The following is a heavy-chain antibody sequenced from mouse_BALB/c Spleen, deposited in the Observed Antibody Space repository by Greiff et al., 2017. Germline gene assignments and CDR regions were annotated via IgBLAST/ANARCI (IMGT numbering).Heavy chain of an antibody. CDR2: IYPGNGDT. CDR1: GYTFTSYN. J-gene: IGHJ3*01. Sequence: LQQPGAELVKPGASVKMSCKASGYTFTSYNMHWVKQTPGQGLEWIGAIYPGNGDTSYNQKFKGKATLTADKSSSTAYMQLSSLTSEDSAVYYCAREGAYGNYGFADWGQGTLVTVSA. V-gene: IGHV1-12*01. D-gene: IGHD2-1*01. CDR3: AREGAYGNYGFAD.